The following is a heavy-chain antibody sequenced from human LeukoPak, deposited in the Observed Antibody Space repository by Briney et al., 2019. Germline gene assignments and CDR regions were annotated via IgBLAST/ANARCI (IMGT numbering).Heavy chain of an antibody. CDR3: ARDGGRNYPDAFDL. D-gene: IGHD1-7*01. V-gene: IGHV3-53*01. CDR1: GFTVSSNY. J-gene: IGHJ3*01. Sequence: GGSLRLSCAASGFTVSSNYMSWVRQAPGKGLEWVSVFYSGGSTHYAASVTGRFTISRENSKTTLHLQMNSLGVEDTAVYYCARDGGRNYPDAFDLWGQGTMVTVSS. CDR2: FYSGGST.